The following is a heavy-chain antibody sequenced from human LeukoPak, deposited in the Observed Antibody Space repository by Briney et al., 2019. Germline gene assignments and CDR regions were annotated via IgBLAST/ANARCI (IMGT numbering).Heavy chain of an antibody. CDR1: GFTFSKYA. CDR3: ARDRRSSGWYYYYYYGMDV. J-gene: IGHJ6*04. CDR2: ISSDGSKK. D-gene: IGHD6-19*01. V-gene: IGHV3-30*04. Sequence: EGSLRLSCEASGFTFSKYAMHWVRQAPGKGLEWVAVISSDGSKKYYADYVKGRFTISRDKSKNTLYLQMNSLRAEDTAVYYCARDRRSSGWYYYYYYGMDVWGKGTTVTVSS.